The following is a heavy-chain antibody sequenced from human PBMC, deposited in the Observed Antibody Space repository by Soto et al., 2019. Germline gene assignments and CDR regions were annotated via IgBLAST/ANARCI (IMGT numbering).Heavy chain of an antibody. CDR3: ARLNAAGYYDSSGFDYYYYGMDV. CDR2: IYYSGST. CDR1: GGSISSGDYY. V-gene: IGHV4-30-4*01. Sequence: TLSLTCTVSGGSISSGDYYWSWIRQPPGKGLEWIGYIYYSGSTYYNPSLKSRVTISVDTSKNQFSLKLSSVTAADTAVYYCARLNAAGYYDSSGFDYYYYGMDVWGQGTTVTVSS. J-gene: IGHJ6*02. D-gene: IGHD3-22*01.